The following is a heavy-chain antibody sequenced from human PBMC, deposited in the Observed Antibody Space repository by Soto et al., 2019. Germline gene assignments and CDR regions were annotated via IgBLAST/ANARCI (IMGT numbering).Heavy chain of an antibody. Sequence: QVQLQESGPGLVKPSGTLSLTCAVSGGSISSSNWWSWVRQPPGKGLEWIGEIYHSGSTNYNPSLKSRVTISVDTSTNQFSLKLSSVTAADTAVYYCARGLNPMSVTKNWFDPWGQGTLVTVSS. J-gene: IGHJ5*02. CDR3: ARGLNPMSVTKNWFDP. CDR1: GGSISSSNW. CDR2: IYHSGST. V-gene: IGHV4-4*02. D-gene: IGHD4-17*01.